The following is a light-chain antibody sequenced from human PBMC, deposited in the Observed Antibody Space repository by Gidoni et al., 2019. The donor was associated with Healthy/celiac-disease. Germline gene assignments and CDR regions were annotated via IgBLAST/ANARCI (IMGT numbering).Light chain of an antibody. J-gene: IGKJ4*01. CDR2: DAS. CDR3: QQRSNWPPSLT. V-gene: IGKV3-11*01. CDR1: QSVSSY. Sequence: EIVFTQSPATLSLSPGERATLSCRASQSVSSYLAWYQQKPGQAPRLLIYDASNRATGIPDRFSGSGSGTDFTLKIRSLETEDFAVYYCQQRSNWPPSLTLGGGTKVEIK.